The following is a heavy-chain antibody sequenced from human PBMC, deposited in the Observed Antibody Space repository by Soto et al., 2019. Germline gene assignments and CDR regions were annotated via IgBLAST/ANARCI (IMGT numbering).Heavy chain of an antibody. Sequence: GGSLRLPCAASGFTFSSYGMHWVRQAPGKGLEWVAVISYDGSNKYYADSVKGRFTISRDNSRNTLYLQMNSLRAEDTAVYYCAKVLGYSSSWYGYYGMDVWGQGTTVTVSS. D-gene: IGHD6-13*01. J-gene: IGHJ6*02. CDR1: GFTFSSYG. CDR2: ISYDGSNK. CDR3: AKVLGYSSSWYGYYGMDV. V-gene: IGHV3-30*18.